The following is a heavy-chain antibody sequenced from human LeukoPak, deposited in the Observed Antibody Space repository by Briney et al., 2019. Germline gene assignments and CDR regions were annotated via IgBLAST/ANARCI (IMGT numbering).Heavy chain of an antibody. CDR1: GFTFSSYW. D-gene: IGHD5-18*01. CDR3: ARGEESAIFDY. V-gene: IGHV3-21*01. CDR2: SSSRRTHM. J-gene: IGHJ4*02. Sequence: PGGSLRLSCAASGFTFSSYWMNWVRQAPGKGLEWVSSSSSRRTHMYYADSVKGRFTISRDNAKSSLYLQMSSLRAEDTAVYYCARGEESAIFDYWGQGILVTVSS.